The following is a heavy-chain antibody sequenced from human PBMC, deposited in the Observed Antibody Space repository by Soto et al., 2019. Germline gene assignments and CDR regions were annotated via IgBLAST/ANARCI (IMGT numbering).Heavy chain of an antibody. CDR3: ARGRREFGF. Sequence: PSETLSLTCAVSGESFSDNYWNWIRQSPGKGLEWIGEINHSGNNNYNPSLKSRVTILVDTSKNQFSLRMGSVTAADTAVYYCARGRREFGFWGQGTLVTVSS. CDR1: GESFSDNY. CDR2: INHSGNN. V-gene: IGHV4-34*01. J-gene: IGHJ5*01.